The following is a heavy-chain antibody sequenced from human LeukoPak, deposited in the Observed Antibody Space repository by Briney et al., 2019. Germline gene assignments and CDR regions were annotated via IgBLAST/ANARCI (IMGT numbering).Heavy chain of an antibody. J-gene: IGHJ4*02. CDR3: ASGYQLLSRGGYFDY. CDR1: GFTFSSYA. V-gene: IGHV3-30*04. CDR2: ISYDGSNK. D-gene: IGHD2-2*01. Sequence: PGGSLRLSCAASGFTFSSYAMHWVRQAPGRGLEWVAVISYDGSNKYYADSVKGRVTVSRDNSKNTLYLQMHSLRAEDTAVYYCASGYQLLSRGGYFDYWGQGTLVTVSS.